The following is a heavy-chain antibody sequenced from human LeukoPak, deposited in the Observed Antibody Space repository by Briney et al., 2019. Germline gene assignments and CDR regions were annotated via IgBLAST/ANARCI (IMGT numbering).Heavy chain of an antibody. Sequence: SETLSLTCTVSGGSISSYYWSWIRQPPGKGLEWIGYIYYSGSTNYNPSLKSRVTISVDTSKNQLSLKLSSVTAADTAVYYCAREDTAMVNGLDYWGQGTLVTVSS. V-gene: IGHV4-59*01. CDR2: IYYSGST. CDR3: AREDTAMVNGLDY. J-gene: IGHJ4*02. D-gene: IGHD5-18*01. CDR1: GGSISSYY.